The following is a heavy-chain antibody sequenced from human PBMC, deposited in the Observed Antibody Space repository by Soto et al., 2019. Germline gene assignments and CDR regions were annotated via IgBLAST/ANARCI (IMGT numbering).Heavy chain of an antibody. V-gene: IGHV3-21*01. J-gene: IGHJ4*02. CDR1: GFPFIAYN. D-gene: IGHD3-16*01. CDR2: ITVGSSHI. CDR3: SRSPEVGVRGAY. Sequence: PGGSLRLSCTVSGFPFIAYNINWVRQAPGKGLEWVSSITVGSSHIYQPNSMKGRFTISRDDAKNSVYLQIDSLRDEDTALYYCSRSPEVGVRGAYWGKGTLVRVSS.